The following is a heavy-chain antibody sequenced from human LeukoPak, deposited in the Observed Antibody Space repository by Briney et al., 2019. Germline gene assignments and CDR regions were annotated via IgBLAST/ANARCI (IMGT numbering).Heavy chain of an antibody. J-gene: IGHJ3*02. CDR1: GGSISSYY. CDR3: ATIPLVVVPAARQWGAFDI. Sequence: PSETLSLTCTVSGGSISSYYWNWIRQPPGKGLEWIGYVYYSGGTDYNPSLKSRVTISVDTSKNQFSLKLNSVTAADTAVYYCATIPLVVVPAARQWGAFDIWGQGTMVTVSS. D-gene: IGHD2-2*01. CDR2: VYYSGGT. V-gene: IGHV4-59*08.